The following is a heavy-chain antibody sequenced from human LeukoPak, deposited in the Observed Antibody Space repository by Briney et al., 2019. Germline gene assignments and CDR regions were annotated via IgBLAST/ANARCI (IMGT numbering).Heavy chain of an antibody. V-gene: IGHV3-23*01. D-gene: IGHD6-13*01. CDR3: AKDSAAGHYYFDY. CDR1: GFTFSSYA. J-gene: IGHJ4*02. Sequence: GGSLRLSCAASGFTFSSYAMSWVRQAPGKGLEWVSTISGSGDSTYYADSVKGRFTISRDNSKNTLYLQMNSLRAEDTAVYYCAKDSAAGHYYFDYWGQGTLVTVSS. CDR2: ISGSGDST.